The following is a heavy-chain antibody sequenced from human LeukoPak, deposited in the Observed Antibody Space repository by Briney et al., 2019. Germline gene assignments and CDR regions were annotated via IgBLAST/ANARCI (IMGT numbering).Heavy chain of an antibody. V-gene: IGHV4-59*01. Sequence: PSETLFLTCTVSGGSISSNYWSCIRQPPGKGLGWIGYIYYDGSTNYNPSLKSRVTISVDTSKNQFSLKLSSVTAADTAVYYCARGSSGSYHDYWGQGTLVTVSS. CDR3: ARGSSGSYHDY. J-gene: IGHJ4*02. D-gene: IGHD1-26*01. CDR2: IYYDGST. CDR1: GGSISSNY.